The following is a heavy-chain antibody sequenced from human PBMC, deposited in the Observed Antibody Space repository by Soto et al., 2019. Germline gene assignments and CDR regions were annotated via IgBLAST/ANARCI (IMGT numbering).Heavy chain of an antibody. CDR1: EFTFSNYA. CDR3: ARDPTPIAGSSTLSYYYGLDV. D-gene: IGHD6-6*01. V-gene: IGHV3-30-3*01. Sequence: PGGSLRLSCTASEFTFSNYAVHWIRQAPGKGLEWVAVISFDGSNKYYADSVKGRFTISRDNSKNTLFLQTNNLRPEDTAVYYCARDPTPIAGSSTLSYYYGLDVWGQGTTVTVSS. J-gene: IGHJ6*02. CDR2: ISFDGSNK.